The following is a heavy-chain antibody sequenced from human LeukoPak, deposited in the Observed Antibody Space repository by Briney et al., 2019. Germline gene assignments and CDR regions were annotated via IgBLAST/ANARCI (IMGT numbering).Heavy chain of an antibody. CDR1: GFTFGPSA. J-gene: IGHJ6*03. D-gene: IGHD1-26*01. CDR3: ARGVVGATFYMDV. V-gene: IGHV3-73*01. CDR2: IRNKADSYAT. Sequence: GGSLRLSRAASGFTFGPSAMHWVSQASGKGLEWLGRIRNKADSYATAYAASVKGRFTISRDDSENTAYLQMNSLKAEDTAVYYCARGVVGATFYMDVWGKGTTVIVSS.